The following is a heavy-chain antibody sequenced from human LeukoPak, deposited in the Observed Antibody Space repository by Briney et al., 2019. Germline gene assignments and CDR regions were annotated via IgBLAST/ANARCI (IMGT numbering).Heavy chain of an antibody. Sequence: PETLSLTCTVSRGSISTYFWSWIRQPPGQGPEWIGYIYYSGSTNSNPSLKTRLTISVDTSTNQFSLTPRPATTAPPAEHYCARRGSISWFDPWGEGTLVTGSA. CDR1: RGSISTYF. CDR2: IYYSGST. D-gene: IGHD6-13*01. CDR3: ARRGSISWFDP. J-gene: IGHJ5*02. V-gene: IGHV4-59*01.